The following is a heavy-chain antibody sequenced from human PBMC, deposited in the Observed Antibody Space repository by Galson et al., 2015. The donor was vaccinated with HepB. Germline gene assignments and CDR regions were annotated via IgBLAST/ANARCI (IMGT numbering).Heavy chain of an antibody. CDR3: ARHSPPWIAPSGYYYGMDV. CDR2: IDPSDSYT. Sequence: QSGAEVKKPGESLRISCKGSGYSFTSYWISWVRQMPGKGLEWMGRIDPSDSYTNYSPSFQGHVTISADKSISTAYLQWSSLKASDTAMYYCARHSPPWIAPSGYYYGMDVWGQGTTVTVSS. J-gene: IGHJ6*02. V-gene: IGHV5-10-1*01. D-gene: IGHD5-12*01. CDR1: GYSFTSYW.